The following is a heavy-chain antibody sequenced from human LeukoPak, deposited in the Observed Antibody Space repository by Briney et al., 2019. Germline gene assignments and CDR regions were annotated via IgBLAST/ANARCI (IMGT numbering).Heavy chain of an antibody. Sequence: ASVKVSCKASGGTFSSYAISWVRQAPGQGLEWMGWISAYNGNTNYAQKLQGRVTMTTDTSTSTAYMELRSLRSDDTAVYYCARDRTLGSSYAFDIWGQGTMVTVSS. CDR2: ISAYNGNT. CDR3: ARDRTLGSSYAFDI. D-gene: IGHD1-26*01. V-gene: IGHV1-18*01. CDR1: GGTFSSYA. J-gene: IGHJ3*02.